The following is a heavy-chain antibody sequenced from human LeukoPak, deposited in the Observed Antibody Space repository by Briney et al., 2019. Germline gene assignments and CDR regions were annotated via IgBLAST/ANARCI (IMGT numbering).Heavy chain of an antibody. V-gene: IGHV4-39*07. CDR3: ARGDGQHQNWFDP. J-gene: IGHJ5*02. D-gene: IGHD6-13*01. Sequence: SETLSLTCTVSGVSISSSSSYWGWIRQPPGKRLEWIGSIYYSGSTYYNPSLKSRVTISVDTSKNQFSLKLSSVTAADTAVYYCARGDGQHQNWFDPWGQGTLVTVSP. CDR2: IYYSGST. CDR1: GVSISSSSSY.